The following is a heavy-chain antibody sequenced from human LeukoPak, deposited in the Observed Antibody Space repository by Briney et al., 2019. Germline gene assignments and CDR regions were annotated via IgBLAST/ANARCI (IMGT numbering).Heavy chain of an antibody. CDR1: DDSISDYY. V-gene: IGHV4-59*01. J-gene: IGHJ4*02. CDR3: TRGAGWLIDY. Sequence: SETLSLTCTVSDDSISDYYREWIRQPPGKGLEWIGYFHNSGTSTYNPSLKSRVTTSADTSKNQFSLKLNSLTTADTAVYYCTRGAGWLIDYWGQGILVTVSS. CDR2: FHNSGTS. D-gene: IGHD3-16*01.